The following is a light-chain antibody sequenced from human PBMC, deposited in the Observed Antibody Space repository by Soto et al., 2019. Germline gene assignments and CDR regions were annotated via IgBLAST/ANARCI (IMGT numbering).Light chain of an antibody. Sequence: DMQMTQSPSTLSASVGDRVTSTCRASQSISSWLAWYQQKPGKAPKLLIYEASSSEIGVPPRFSGSGFGTEFTLTISSLQPDDFATYYCQHYKESSTFGQGTRLEIK. CDR1: QSISSW. J-gene: IGKJ1*01. V-gene: IGKV1-5*03. CDR2: EAS. CDR3: QHYKESST.